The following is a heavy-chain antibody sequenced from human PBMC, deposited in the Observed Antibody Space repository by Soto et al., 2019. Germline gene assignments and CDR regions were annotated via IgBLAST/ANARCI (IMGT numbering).Heavy chain of an antibody. Sequence: PGGSLRLSCAASGLTFSNYEMNWVRQAPGKGLEWVSYISGGGTSIYYADSVKGRFSVSRDNAKTSLYLQMNSLRAEDTAVYYCAKLGSLGHPYYYGMDVWGPGNPGHRLL. CDR1: GLTFSNYE. CDR3: AKLGSLGHPYYYGMDV. D-gene: IGHD3-16*01. CDR2: ISGGGTSI. V-gene: IGHV3-48*03. J-gene: IGHJ6*02.